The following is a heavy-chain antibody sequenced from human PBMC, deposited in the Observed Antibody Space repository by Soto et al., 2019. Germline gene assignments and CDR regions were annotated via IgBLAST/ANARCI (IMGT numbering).Heavy chain of an antibody. J-gene: IGHJ4*02. CDR3: AKIALVGSFGFELARDY. V-gene: IGHV3-30-3*01. CDR2: ISYDGSNK. Sequence: GGSLRLSCAASGFTFSSYAMHWVRQAPGKGLEWVAVISYDGSNKYYADSVKGRFITSRDNSKNTLYLLMNRLRAEDIGIYYCAKIALVGSFGFELARDYWGQGILVTVSS. CDR1: GFTFSSYA. D-gene: IGHD2-8*02.